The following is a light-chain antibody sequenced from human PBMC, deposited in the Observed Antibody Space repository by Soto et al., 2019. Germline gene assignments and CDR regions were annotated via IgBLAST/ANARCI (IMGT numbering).Light chain of an antibody. CDR3: SSYAGSNNFVV. J-gene: IGLJ3*02. CDR2: EAS. CDR1: SSDIGGYNY. V-gene: IGLV2-8*01. Sequence: QSALTQPPSASGSPGQSVTICCTGTSSDIGGYNYVSWYQQHPGKAPKLMIYEASKRPSGFPDRFSGSKSGNTASLTVSGLQADDEADYYCSSYAGSNNFVVFGGGTKLTVL.